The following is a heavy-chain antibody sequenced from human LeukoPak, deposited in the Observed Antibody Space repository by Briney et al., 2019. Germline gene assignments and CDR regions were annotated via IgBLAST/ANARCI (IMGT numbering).Heavy chain of an antibody. CDR3: ARGYYSSSSKSSFDP. CDR1: VGSISSYY. D-gene: IGHD6-6*01. CDR2: IYYSGST. V-gene: IGHV4-59*01. J-gene: IGHJ5*02. Sequence: SETLSLTCTVSVGSISSYYWSWIRQPPGKGLEWIGYIYYSGSTNYNPSLKSRVTISVDTSKNQFSLKLSSVTAADTAVYYCARGYYSSSSKSSFDPWGQGTLVTVSS.